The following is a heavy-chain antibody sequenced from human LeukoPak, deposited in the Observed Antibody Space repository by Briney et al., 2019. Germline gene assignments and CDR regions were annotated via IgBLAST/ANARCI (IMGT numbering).Heavy chain of an antibody. J-gene: IGHJ4*02. CDR2: ISSSSSYI. CDR3: AGIIAVAGTSDY. CDR1: GFTFSSYS. D-gene: IGHD6-19*01. Sequence: PGGSLRLSCAASGFTFSSYSMNWVRQAPGKGLEWVSSISSSSSYIYYADSVKGRFTISRDNAKNSLYLQMNSLRAEDTAVYYCAGIIAVAGTSDYWGQGTLVTVSS. V-gene: IGHV3-21*01.